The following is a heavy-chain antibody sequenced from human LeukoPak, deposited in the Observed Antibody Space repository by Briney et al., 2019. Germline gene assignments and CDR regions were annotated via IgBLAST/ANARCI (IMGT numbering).Heavy chain of an antibody. J-gene: IGHJ4*02. CDR2: INHSGST. CDR3: ARGYGPSAV. CDR1: GFTFSNYA. D-gene: IGHD4-17*01. V-gene: IGHV4-34*01. Sequence: GSLRLSCAASGFTFSNYAMSWIRQPPGKGLEWIGEINHSGSTNYNPSLKSRVTISVDTSKNQFSLKLSSVTAADTAVYYCARGYGPSAVWGQGTLVTVSS.